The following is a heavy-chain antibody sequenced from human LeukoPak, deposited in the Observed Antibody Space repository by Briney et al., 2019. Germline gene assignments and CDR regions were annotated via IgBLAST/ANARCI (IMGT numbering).Heavy chain of an antibody. V-gene: IGHV1-46*01. D-gene: IGHD3-22*01. J-gene: IGHJ4*02. CDR2: INPSGGST. CDR1: GYTFTSYG. CDR3: ARDRGLDYYGSSGYFDY. Sequence: ASVKVSCKASGYTFTSYGISWVRQAPGQGLEWMGIINPSGGSTSYAQKFQGRVTMTRDTSTSTVYMELSSLRSEDTAVYYCARDRGLDYYGSSGYFDYWGQGTLVTVSS.